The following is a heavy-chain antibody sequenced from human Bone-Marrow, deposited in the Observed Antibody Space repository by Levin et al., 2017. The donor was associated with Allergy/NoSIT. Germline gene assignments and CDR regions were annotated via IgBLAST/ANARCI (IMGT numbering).Heavy chain of an antibody. CDR3: AHSVCVGGSCWHKY. J-gene: IGHJ4*02. D-gene: IGHD2-15*01. CDR2: VYGDDDK. V-gene: IGHV2-5*02. Sequence: SGPTLVKPPQTLTLTCTFSGISLTFRGDAVGWIRQTPGKGLEWLALVYGDDDKRYSSSLESRLTITKDTSQNQVVLTITAMEPVDTATYYCAHSVCVGGSCWHKYWGQGILVTVSS. CDR1: GISLTFRGDA.